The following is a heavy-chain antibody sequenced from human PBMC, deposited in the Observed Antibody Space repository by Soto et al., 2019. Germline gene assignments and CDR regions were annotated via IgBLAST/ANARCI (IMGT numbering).Heavy chain of an antibody. CDR3: ARGEEWLVPYGMDV. CDR2: IIPIFGTA. CDR1: GGTFSSYA. Sequence: SVKVSCKASGGTFSSYAISWVRQAPGQGLEWMGGIIPIFGTANYAQKFQGRVAITADKSTSTAYMELSSLRSEDTAVYYCARGEEWLVPYGMDVWGQGTTVTVSS. J-gene: IGHJ6*02. V-gene: IGHV1-69*06. D-gene: IGHD6-19*01.